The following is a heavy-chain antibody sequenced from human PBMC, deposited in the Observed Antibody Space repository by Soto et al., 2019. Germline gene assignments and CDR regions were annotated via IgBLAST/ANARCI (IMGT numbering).Heavy chain of an antibody. D-gene: IGHD3-16*02. Sequence: QITLKESGPTLVKPTQTLTLTCTFSGFSLSTSGVGVGWIHQPPGKALEWLALIYWDDDKRYSPSLKSRLTITKDTSKNQVVLTMTNMDPVDTATYYCAHSLYYDYVWGSYRTTFDYWGQGTLVTVSS. V-gene: IGHV2-5*02. CDR3: AHSLYYDYVWGSYRTTFDY. CDR2: IYWDDDK. CDR1: GFSLSTSGVG. J-gene: IGHJ4*02.